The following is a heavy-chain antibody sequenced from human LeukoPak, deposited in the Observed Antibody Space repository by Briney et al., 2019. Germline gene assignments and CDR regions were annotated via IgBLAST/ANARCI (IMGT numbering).Heavy chain of an antibody. CDR3: ARDREIVGASNFDY. V-gene: IGHV3-48*01. D-gene: IGHD1-26*01. Sequence: PGGSLRLSCAASGFTFSNYWMAWVRQAPGKGLEWVSYISSSSSTIYYADSVKGRFTISRDNPKNSLYLQMNSLRAEDTAVYYCARDREIVGASNFDYWGQGTLVTVSS. CDR1: GFTFSNYW. J-gene: IGHJ4*02. CDR2: ISSSSSTI.